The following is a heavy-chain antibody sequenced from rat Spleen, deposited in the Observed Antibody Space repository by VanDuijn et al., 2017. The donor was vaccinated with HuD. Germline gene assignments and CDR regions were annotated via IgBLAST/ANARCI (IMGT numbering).Heavy chain of an antibody. V-gene: IGHV2-15*01. CDR1: GFSLTNYG. CDR3: TREGYNNWGAFAY. Sequence: QVQLKESGPGLVQPSQTLSLTCTVSGFSLTNYGVSWVRQPPGKGLEWIGAIWSGGSTDYNSILKSRLSISRDTSESQVFLKMNSLQTEDTAIYFCTREGYNNWGAFAYWGQGTLVTVSS. CDR2: IWSGGST. D-gene: IGHD1-10*01. J-gene: IGHJ3*01.